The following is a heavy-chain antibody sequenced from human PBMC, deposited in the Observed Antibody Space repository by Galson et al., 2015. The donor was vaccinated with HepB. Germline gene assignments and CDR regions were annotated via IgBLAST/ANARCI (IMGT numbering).Heavy chain of an antibody. V-gene: IGHV4-61*02. J-gene: IGHJ6*03. D-gene: IGHD6-19*01. Sequence: TLSLTCTVSGGSISSGSYYWSWIRQPAGKGLEWIGRIYTSGSTNYNPSLKSRVTMSVDTSKNQFSLKLSSVTAADTAVYYCARVPLAVAGTGDYYYYYMDVWDKGTTVTVSS. CDR2: IYTSGST. CDR1: GGSISSGSYY. CDR3: ARVPLAVAGTGDYYYYYMDV.